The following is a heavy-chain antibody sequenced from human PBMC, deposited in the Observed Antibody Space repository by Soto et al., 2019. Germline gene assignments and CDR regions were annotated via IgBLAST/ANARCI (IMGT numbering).Heavy chain of an antibody. CDR3: AWSFSGHDDY. CDR2: INPDGSAT. D-gene: IGHD5-12*01. Sequence: EVQLVESGGGLIQPGWSLGLSCAASGYTFSSHWMHWVRQPPGKGLVWVSRINPDGSATSHADSVKARLPISRDNTKNTLYLQVNSLRAEDTAVYYSAWSFSGHDDYWGQGTLATVSS. V-gene: IGHV3-74*01. CDR1: GYTFSSHW. J-gene: IGHJ4*02.